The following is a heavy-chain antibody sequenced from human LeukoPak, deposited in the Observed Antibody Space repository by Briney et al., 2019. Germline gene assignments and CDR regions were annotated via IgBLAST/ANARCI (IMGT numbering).Heavy chain of an antibody. CDR3: ARHPARIAAAGTIDY. Sequence: SETLSLTCAVYGGSFSGYYWSWIRQPPGKGLEWIGEINHSGSTNYNPSLKSRVSISADTSKNQFSLKLSSVTAADTAVYYCARHPARIAAAGTIDYWGQGTLVTVSS. V-gene: IGHV4-34*01. CDR1: GGSFSGYY. D-gene: IGHD6-13*01. CDR2: INHSGST. J-gene: IGHJ4*02.